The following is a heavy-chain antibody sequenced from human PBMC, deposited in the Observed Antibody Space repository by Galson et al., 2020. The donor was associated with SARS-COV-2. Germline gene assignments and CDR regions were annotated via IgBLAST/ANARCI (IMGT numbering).Heavy chain of an antibody. Sequence: ASVNDSCKATGYTLTSYGISWVRQAPGQGLEWVGWISAYNGNTNYAQKPQGRVTMTTDTSTSTAYMELRSLRSDDTAVYYCARDRLRFGESYDAFDIWGQGTMVTVSS. CDR3: ARDRLRFGESYDAFDI. CDR2: ISAYNGNT. D-gene: IGHD3-10*01. CDR1: GYTLTSYG. V-gene: IGHV1-18*01. J-gene: IGHJ3*02.